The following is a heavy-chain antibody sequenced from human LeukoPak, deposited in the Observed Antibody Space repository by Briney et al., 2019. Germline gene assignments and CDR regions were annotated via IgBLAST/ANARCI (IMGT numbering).Heavy chain of an antibody. Sequence: GGSLRLSCAASRFTFSSYGMHWVRQAPGKGLEWVAVISYDGSNKYYADSVKGRFTISRDNSKNTLYLQMNGLRAEDTAVYYCAKDSDYYGSGSYYNDYWGQGTLVTVSS. CDR3: AKDSDYYGSGSYYNDY. CDR1: RFTFSSYG. V-gene: IGHV3-30*18. CDR2: ISYDGSNK. D-gene: IGHD3-10*01. J-gene: IGHJ4*02.